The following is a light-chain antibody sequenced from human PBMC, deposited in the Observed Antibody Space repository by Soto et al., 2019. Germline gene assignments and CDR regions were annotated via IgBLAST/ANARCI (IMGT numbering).Light chain of an antibody. CDR3: FAYAGSSTYV. V-gene: IGLV2-23*02. J-gene: IGLJ1*01. CDR1: SSDVGSYNL. CDR2: EVT. Sequence: QSALTQPASVSGSPGQSITISCTGTSSDVGSYNLVSWYQHLPGKAPKLMIYEVTKRPSGVSTRFSGSKSGNTASLTLSGLQAEDESDYYCFAYAGSSTYVFGSGTKRTVL.